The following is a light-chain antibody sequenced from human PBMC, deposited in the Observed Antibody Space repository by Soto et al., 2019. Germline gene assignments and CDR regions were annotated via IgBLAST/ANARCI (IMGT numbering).Light chain of an antibody. CDR3: QQHFGSPFT. CDR2: DAS. CDR1: QSVSNNY. Sequence: EIVLTQSPGTLSLSPGERATLSCRASQSVSNNYLAWYQQKPGQAPRLLIHDASSRATGIPDRFSGSGSGTDFTLTISRLEPEDFAEYYCQQHFGSPFTFGPGTKVEIE. J-gene: IGKJ3*01. V-gene: IGKV3-20*01.